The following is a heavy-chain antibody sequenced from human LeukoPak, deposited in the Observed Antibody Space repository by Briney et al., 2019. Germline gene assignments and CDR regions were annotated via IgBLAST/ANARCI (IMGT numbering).Heavy chain of an antibody. J-gene: IGHJ4*02. Sequence: GGSLRLSCAASGFTFENYWMSWVRQAPGKGPEWVANIKQEGSVEHYLDSVKGRFNISRDNAKNSLILQMNSLRVEDTAVYYCARWAGVTDYWGQGTLVTVSS. D-gene: IGHD5-18*01. CDR2: IKQEGSVE. V-gene: IGHV3-7*01. CDR3: ARWAGVTDY. CDR1: GFTFENYW.